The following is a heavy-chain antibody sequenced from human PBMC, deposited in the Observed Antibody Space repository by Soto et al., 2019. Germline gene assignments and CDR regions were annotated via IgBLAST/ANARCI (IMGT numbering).Heavy chain of an antibody. V-gene: IGHV3-21*01. CDR1: GFTFSTYT. Sequence: EVQLVESGGSLVKPGGSLRLSCAASGFTFSTYTMNWVRQAPGKGLECVSSISSSSTYLYYADSVKGRFTISRDNAKNVLSLKRNSLKAEDTAVYYCAIVATLVRTYAFDIWGQGTMVTVSS. J-gene: IGHJ3*02. CDR3: AIVATLVRTYAFDI. CDR2: ISSSSTYL. D-gene: IGHD3-10*01.